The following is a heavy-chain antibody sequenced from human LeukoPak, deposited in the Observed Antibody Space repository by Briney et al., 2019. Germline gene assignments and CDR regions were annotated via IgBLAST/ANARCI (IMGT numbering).Heavy chain of an antibody. J-gene: IGHJ3*02. Sequence: GGSLRLSCVVSGFTFSSYGMYWVRQAPGKGLEWVAVIWYDGSNKYYADSVKGRFTISRDNSKNTLYPQMTSLRAEDTAVYYCAKGQVYGSGRSDDAFDIWGQGTMVIVSS. D-gene: IGHD3-10*01. CDR1: GFTFSSYG. V-gene: IGHV3-30*02. CDR2: IWYDGSNK. CDR3: AKGQVYGSGRSDDAFDI.